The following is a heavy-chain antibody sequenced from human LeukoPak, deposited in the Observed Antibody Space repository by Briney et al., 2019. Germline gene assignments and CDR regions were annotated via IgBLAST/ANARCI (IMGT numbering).Heavy chain of an antibody. CDR1: GFTVSSNY. V-gene: IGHV3-53*01. CDR2: IYSGGST. D-gene: IGHD3-16*01. Sequence: GGSLRLSCAASGFTVSSNYMSWVRQAPGKGLEWVSVIYSGGSTYYADSVKGRFTISRDNSKNTLYLRMNSLRAEDTAVYYCTTLVYYYYYMDVWGKGTTVTISS. CDR3: TTLVYYYYYMDV. J-gene: IGHJ6*03.